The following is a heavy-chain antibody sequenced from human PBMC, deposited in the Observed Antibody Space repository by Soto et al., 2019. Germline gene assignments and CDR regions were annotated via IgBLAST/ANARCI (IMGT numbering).Heavy chain of an antibody. CDR3: ATVDTGGGY. V-gene: IGHV3-23*04. D-gene: IGHD5-18*01. Sequence: VQLVESGGGVVQPGRSLRLSCAASGFTFSSYGMHWVRQAPGKGLEWVSAISGSGGSTYYADSVKGRFTISRDNSKNTLYLQMNSLRAEDTAVYYCATVDTGGGYWGQGTLVTVSS. CDR1: GFTFSSYG. CDR2: ISGSGGST. J-gene: IGHJ4*02.